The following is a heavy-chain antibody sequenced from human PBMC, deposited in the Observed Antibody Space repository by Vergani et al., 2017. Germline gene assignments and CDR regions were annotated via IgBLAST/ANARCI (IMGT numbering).Heavy chain of an antibody. D-gene: IGHD6-13*01. CDR1: GFTFSNYW. V-gene: IGHV3-7*01. Sequence: EVQLMESGGGLVQPGGSLRLSCAASGFTFSNYWMSWVRQAPGMGLEWVANIKEDGSETFYVDSVMGRFTISRDNAKNSLYLQMNSLRAEDTAVYFCARLGLTASRREAPVFDYWGQGTLVTVSS. CDR2: IKEDGSET. CDR3: ARLGLTASRREAPVFDY. J-gene: IGHJ4*02.